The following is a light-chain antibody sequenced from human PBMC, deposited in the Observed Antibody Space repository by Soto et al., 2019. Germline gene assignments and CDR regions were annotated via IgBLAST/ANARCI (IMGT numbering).Light chain of an antibody. J-gene: IGKJ1*01. Sequence: VMPQSPGTLSVSAGERATLSWRASQSVSSNLAWYQKKPGQAPRLLIYGASKRATGFPARFSGSGSGTDFTLTISSLQSEDFAVYYCQQYNNWPWKFGQGTKVAIK. CDR2: GAS. CDR3: QQYNNWPWK. CDR1: QSVSSN. V-gene: IGKV3-15*01.